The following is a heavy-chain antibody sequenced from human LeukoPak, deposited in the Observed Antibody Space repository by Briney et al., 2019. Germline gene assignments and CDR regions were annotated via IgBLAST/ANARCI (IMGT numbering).Heavy chain of an antibody. CDR1: GFTFDDYT. D-gene: IGHD3-22*01. CDR3: AKEGSSDYYDSSGYYY. CDR2: ISWDGGST. J-gene: IGHJ4*02. Sequence: QPGGSLRLSCAASGFTFDDYTMHWVRQAPGKGLEWVSLISWDGGSTYYADSVEGRFTISRDNSKNSLYLQMNSLRTEDTALYYCAKEGSSDYYDSSGYYYWGQGTLVTVSS. V-gene: IGHV3-43*01.